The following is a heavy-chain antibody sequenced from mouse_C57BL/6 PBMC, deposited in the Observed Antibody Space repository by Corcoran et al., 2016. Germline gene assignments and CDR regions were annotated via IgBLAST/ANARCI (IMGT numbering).Heavy chain of an antibody. V-gene: IGHV1-80*01. CDR1: GYAFSSYW. CDR2: IYPGDGDT. CDR3: ARWNYGSSYCDY. Sequence: QVQLQQSGAELVKPGASVKISCKASGYAFSSYWMNWVKQRPGKGLEWIGQIYPGDGDTNYNGKFKGKATLTADKSSSTAYMQLSSLTSEDSAVYFCARWNYGSSYCDYWGQGTTLTVSS. D-gene: IGHD1-1*01. J-gene: IGHJ2*01.